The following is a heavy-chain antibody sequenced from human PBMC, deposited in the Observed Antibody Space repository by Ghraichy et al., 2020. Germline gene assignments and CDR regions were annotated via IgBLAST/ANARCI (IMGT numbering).Heavy chain of an antibody. Sequence: ASVKVSCKASGYTFTGSFIHWVRQAPGQGLEWMGWINPNSGGTNLAQKFQGRVTMTRDTSISTAYMELSRLRSDDTAVYYCARDYCTGGSCYFDYWGQGTLATVSS. CDR1: GYTFTGSF. D-gene: IGHD2-15*01. V-gene: IGHV1-2*02. J-gene: IGHJ4*02. CDR3: ARDYCTGGSCYFDY. CDR2: INPNSGGT.